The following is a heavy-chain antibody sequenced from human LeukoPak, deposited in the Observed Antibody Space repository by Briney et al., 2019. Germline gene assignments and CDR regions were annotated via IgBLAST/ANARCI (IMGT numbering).Heavy chain of an antibody. V-gene: IGHV1-69*01. D-gene: IGHD3-9*01. Sequence: SVKVSCKASGGTFSSYAISWVRQAPGQGLEWMGGIIPIFGTANYAQKFQGRVTITADESTSTAYMELSSLRSEDTAVYYCARVLRYYDILTGYYTEAHFDYWGQGTQVTVSS. J-gene: IGHJ4*02. CDR3: ARVLRYYDILTGYYTEAHFDY. CDR2: IIPIFGTA. CDR1: GGTFSSYA.